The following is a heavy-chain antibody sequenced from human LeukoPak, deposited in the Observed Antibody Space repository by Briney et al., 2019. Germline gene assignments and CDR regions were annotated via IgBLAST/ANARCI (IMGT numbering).Heavy chain of an antibody. D-gene: IGHD6-19*01. Sequence: SCKASGGTFSSYAMHWVRQAPGKGLEWVAVISYDGSNKYYADSVKGRFTISRDNSKNTLYLQMNSLRAEDTAVYYCARAGYSSGWPYFDYWGQGTLVTVSS. CDR3: ARAGYSSGWPYFDY. V-gene: IGHV3-30-3*01. J-gene: IGHJ4*02. CDR1: GGTFSSYA. CDR2: ISYDGSNK.